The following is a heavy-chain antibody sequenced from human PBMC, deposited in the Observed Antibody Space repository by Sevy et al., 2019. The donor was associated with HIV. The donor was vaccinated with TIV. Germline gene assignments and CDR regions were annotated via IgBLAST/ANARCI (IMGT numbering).Heavy chain of an antibody. J-gene: IGHJ1*01. V-gene: IGHV4-31*03. CDR1: GGSITIAGYY. Sequence: SETLSFTCIVSGGSITIAGYYWSWIRQHPGKGLELIGHIYYSGVTYYNPSLKSRLIISVDTSKNQFSLKLSSVTAADTAVYYCARAPVAAADTGYLQHWGQGTLVTVSS. D-gene: IGHD6-13*01. CDR3: ARAPVAAADTGYLQH. CDR2: IYYSGVT.